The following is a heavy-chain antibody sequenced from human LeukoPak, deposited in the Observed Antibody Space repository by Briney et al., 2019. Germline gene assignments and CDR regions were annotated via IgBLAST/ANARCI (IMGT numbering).Heavy chain of an antibody. V-gene: IGHV4-39*01. Sequence: SETLSLTCTVSGGSISSSSYYWGWIRQPPGKGLEWIGSIYYSGSTYYNPSLKSRVTISVDTSKNQFSLKLSSVTAADTAVYYCTSPTLGYCSSTSCLTAEYFQHWGQGTLVTVSS. J-gene: IGHJ1*01. CDR2: IYYSGST. CDR1: GGSISSSSYY. CDR3: TSPTLGYCSSTSCLTAEYFQH. D-gene: IGHD2-2*01.